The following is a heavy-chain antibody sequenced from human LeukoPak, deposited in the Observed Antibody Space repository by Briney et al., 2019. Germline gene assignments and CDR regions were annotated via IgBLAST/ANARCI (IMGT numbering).Heavy chain of an antibody. D-gene: IGHD2-2*01. CDR1: GGSISSGGYY. CDR2: NYYSGST. CDR3: ARAVGSSTSLAFDI. Sequence: SETLSLTCTVSGGSISSGGYYWSWIRQHPGKGLEWIGYNYYSGSTYYNPSLKSRVTISVDTSKNQFSLKLSSVTAADTAVYYCARAVGSSTSLAFDIWGQGTMVTVSS. V-gene: IGHV4-31*03. J-gene: IGHJ3*02.